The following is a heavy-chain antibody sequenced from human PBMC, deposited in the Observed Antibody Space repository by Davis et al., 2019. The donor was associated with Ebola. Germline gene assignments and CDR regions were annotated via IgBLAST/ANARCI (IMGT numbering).Heavy chain of an antibody. CDR3: AIQIVGATRVFDY. CDR1: GGSFSGYY. D-gene: IGHD1-26*01. CDR2: INHSGST. J-gene: IGHJ4*02. V-gene: IGHV4-34*01. Sequence: MPSETLSLTCAVYGGSFSGYYWSWIRQPPGKGLEWIGEINHSGSTNYNPSLKSRVTISVDTSKNQFSLKLDSVTAADTAVYYCAIQIVGATRVFDYWGQGTLVTVSS.